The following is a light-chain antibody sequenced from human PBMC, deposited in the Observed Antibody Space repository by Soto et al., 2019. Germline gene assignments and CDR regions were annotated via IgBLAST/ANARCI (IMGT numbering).Light chain of an antibody. J-gene: IGKJ1*01. V-gene: IGKV1-5*03. CDR1: QTISSW. Sequence: DIQMTQSPSTLSGSVGDRVTITCRASQTISSWLAWYQQKPGKAPKLLIYKASTLKSGVPSRFRGSGSGTEFTLIISSLQPHDFATYYCQHYNSYSEAFGQGTKVELK. CDR3: QHYNSYSEA. CDR2: KAS.